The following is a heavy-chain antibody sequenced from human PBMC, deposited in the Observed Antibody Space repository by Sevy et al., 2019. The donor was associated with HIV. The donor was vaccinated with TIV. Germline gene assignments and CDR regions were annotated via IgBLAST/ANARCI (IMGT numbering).Heavy chain of an antibody. V-gene: IGHV3-48*01. J-gene: IGHJ6*02. D-gene: IGHD3-10*01. Sequence: GGSLRLSCAASGFSFSTYSMNWVRQAPGKGLEWVSYIGTSSSTIYYADSVRGRFTISRDNGKNSLYLQMSSLRAADTALYYCARVPFTGRFGMDVWGQGTTVTVSS. CDR3: ARVPFTGRFGMDV. CDR2: IGTSSSTI. CDR1: GFSFSTYS.